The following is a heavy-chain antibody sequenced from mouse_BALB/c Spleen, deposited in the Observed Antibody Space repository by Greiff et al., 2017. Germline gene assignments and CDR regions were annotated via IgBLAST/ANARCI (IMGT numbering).Heavy chain of an antibody. V-gene: IGHV2-9*02. J-gene: IGHJ3*01. CDR1: GFSLTSYG. CDR2: IWAGGST. D-gene: IGHD2-1*01. CDR3: ASYGNYEGWFAY. Sequence: VQLQESGPGLVAPSQSLSITCTVSGFSLTSYGVHWVRQPPGKGLEWLGVIWAGGSTNYNSALMSRLSISKDNSKSQVFLKMNSLQTDDTAMYYCASYGNYEGWFAYWGQGTLVTVSA.